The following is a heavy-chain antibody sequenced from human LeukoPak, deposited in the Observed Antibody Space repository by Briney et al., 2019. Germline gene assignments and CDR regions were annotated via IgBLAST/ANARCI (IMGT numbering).Heavy chain of an antibody. D-gene: IGHD2-15*01. J-gene: IGHJ4*02. CDR2: INPSGGST. CDR1: GYTFTSYY. Sequence: RASVKVSCKASGYTFTSYYMHWVRQAPGQGLEWMGIINPSGGSTSYAQKFQGRVTMTRDMSTSTVYMELSSLRSEDTAVYYCATSQVVAATEAHGNFDYWGQGILVTVSS. V-gene: IGHV1-46*01. CDR3: ATSQVVAATEAHGNFDY.